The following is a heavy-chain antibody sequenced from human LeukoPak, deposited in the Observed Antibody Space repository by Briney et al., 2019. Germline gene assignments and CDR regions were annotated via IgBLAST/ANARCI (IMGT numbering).Heavy chain of an antibody. D-gene: IGHD1-26*01. CDR2: FDPEGGET. CDR3: ATVLGATFDY. J-gene: IGHJ4*02. Sequence: ASVKVSCKVSGYTLTELSMHWVRQAPGKGLEWMGGFDPEGGETIYAQKFQGRVTMTEDTSTDTAYMELSSLRPEDTAVYYCATVLGATFDYWGQGTLVTVSS. CDR1: GYTLTELS. V-gene: IGHV1-24*01.